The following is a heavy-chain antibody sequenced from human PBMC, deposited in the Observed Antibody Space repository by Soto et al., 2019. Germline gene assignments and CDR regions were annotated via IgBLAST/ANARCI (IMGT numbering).Heavy chain of an antibody. D-gene: IGHD6-19*01. CDR1: GFTFSSYG. Sequence: QVRLVESGGGVVQPGRSLRLSCAASGFTFSSYGMHWVRQAPGKGLEWVAVISYDGSNKYYADSVKGRFTISRDNSKNTLYLQMNSLRAEDTAVYYCAPQTIAVAGTFDYWGQGTLVTVSS. CDR3: APQTIAVAGTFDY. J-gene: IGHJ4*02. CDR2: ISYDGSNK. V-gene: IGHV3-30*03.